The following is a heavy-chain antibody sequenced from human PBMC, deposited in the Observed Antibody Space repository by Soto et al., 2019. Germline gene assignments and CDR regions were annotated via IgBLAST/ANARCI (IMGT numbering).Heavy chain of an antibody. CDR2: IGGKANSYAT. J-gene: IGHJ2*01. CDR1: GFTFSAFN. Sequence: EMQLVESGGGLVRPGGSLKLSCAASGFTFSAFNVHWVRQASGKGLEWIGHIGGKANSYATTFAASVKGSFTISRDYSKNTKNLQMTSRQTEDTTVYYCSRQEQVFGPVTNLLWHFHVWRRGTQVTVSP. CDR3: SRQEQVFGPVTNLLWHFHV. V-gene: IGHV3-73*02. D-gene: IGHD3-3*01.